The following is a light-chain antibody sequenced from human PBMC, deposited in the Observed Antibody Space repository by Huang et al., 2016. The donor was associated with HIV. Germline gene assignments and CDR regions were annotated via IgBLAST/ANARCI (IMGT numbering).Light chain of an antibody. CDR2: WAS. V-gene: IGKV4-1*01. CDR3: HQYYDTPQT. Sequence: DIVVTQSPDSLALSLGGRAAINCTASQSVLKTSNNKNCLSWYQLKPGQPPKSLIYWASTRESGVPERFSGSGSGTHFTLTIASLQAEDVAVYYCHQYYDTPQTFGQGTKVEVK. CDR1: QSVLKTSNNKNC. J-gene: IGKJ1*01.